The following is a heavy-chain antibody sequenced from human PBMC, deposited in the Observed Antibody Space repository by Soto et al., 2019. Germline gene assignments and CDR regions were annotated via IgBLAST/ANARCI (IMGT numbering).Heavy chain of an antibody. CDR1: GYAFTSYD. V-gene: IGHV1-8*01. CDR2: MNPNSGNT. D-gene: IGHD6-13*01. CDR3: ARGRIYSRDNNWFDP. Sequence: GASVKVSCKASGYAFTSYDINWVRQATGQGLEWMGWMNPNSGNTGYAQKFQGRVTMTRNTSISTAYMELSSLRSEDTAVYYCARGRIYSRDNNWFDPWGQGTLVTVSS. J-gene: IGHJ5*02.